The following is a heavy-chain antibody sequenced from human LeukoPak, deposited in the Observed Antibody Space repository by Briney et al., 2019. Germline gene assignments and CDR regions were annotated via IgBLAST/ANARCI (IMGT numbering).Heavy chain of an antibody. V-gene: IGHV3-21*01. CDR3: ARDPTPSYYDILTGPDYYCCYGMDV. D-gene: IGHD3-9*01. CDR2: ISSSSRDI. J-gene: IGHJ6*02. Sequence: GGSLRLSCAASRFTFSNYSMNWVRQAPGKGLECVSYISSSSRDIYYADSVQGRFTISRDNAKNSLYLQMNSLRAEDTAVYYCARDPTPSYYDILTGPDYYCCYGMDVWGQGTTVTVSS. CDR1: RFTFSNYS.